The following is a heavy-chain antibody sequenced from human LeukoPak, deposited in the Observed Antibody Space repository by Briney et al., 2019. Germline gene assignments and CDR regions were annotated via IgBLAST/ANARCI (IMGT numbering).Heavy chain of an antibody. V-gene: IGHV1-18*01. CDR1: GYTFTNYI. CDR2: ISAYNGNT. J-gene: IGHJ5*02. D-gene: IGHD1-26*01. CDR3: ARGGNYFRFDP. Sequence: ASVKVSCKASGYTFTNYIISWVRQAPGQGLEWMGWISAYNGNTDYAQKLQGRVTMTTDTSTATAYMELRSLRSDDTAVYYCARGGNYFRFDPWGQGTLVTVSS.